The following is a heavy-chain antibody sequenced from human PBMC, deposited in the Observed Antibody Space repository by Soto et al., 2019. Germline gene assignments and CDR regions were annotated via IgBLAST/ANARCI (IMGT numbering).Heavy chain of an antibody. Sequence: QVQLQESGPGLVKPSQTLSLTCTVSGGSINSGEYCWSWIRQHPGKGLDWIGGISYGGSTSYNPSLKSRVTISVDTSKKQFSLKLTSVTAADTAVYYCSRGILVWGQGALITVSS. J-gene: IGHJ4*02. CDR2: ISYGGST. D-gene: IGHD5-18*01. CDR3: SRGILV. V-gene: IGHV4-31*03. CDR1: GGSINSGEYC.